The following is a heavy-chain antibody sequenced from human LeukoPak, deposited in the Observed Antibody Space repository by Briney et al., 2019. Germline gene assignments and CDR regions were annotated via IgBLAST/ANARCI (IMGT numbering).Heavy chain of an antibody. CDR2: INIDGSST. CDR3: ARDKSDYYDSSGYYYEDFDY. V-gene: IGHV3-74*01. Sequence: GGSLRLSFSASGFTFSSYWMHWVRQAPGKGLVWVSRINIDGSSTSYADSVKGRFTISRDNAKNTLYLQMNSLRAEDTAVYYCARDKSDYYDSSGYYYEDFDYWGQGTLVTVSS. D-gene: IGHD3-22*01. J-gene: IGHJ4*02. CDR1: GFTFSSYW.